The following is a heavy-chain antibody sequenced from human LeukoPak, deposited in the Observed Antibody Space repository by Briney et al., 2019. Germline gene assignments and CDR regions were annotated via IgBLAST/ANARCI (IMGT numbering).Heavy chain of an antibody. J-gene: IGHJ5*02. Sequence: PGGSLRLSCAASGFTFSSYWMHWVRQAPGKGLVWVSRINSDGSSTSYADSVKGRFTIPRDNAKNTLYLQMNSLRAEDTAVYYCARGYYYDSSGLNWFDPWGQGTLVTVSS. CDR1: GFTFSSYW. V-gene: IGHV3-74*01. CDR3: ARGYYYDSSGLNWFDP. D-gene: IGHD3-22*01. CDR2: INSDGSST.